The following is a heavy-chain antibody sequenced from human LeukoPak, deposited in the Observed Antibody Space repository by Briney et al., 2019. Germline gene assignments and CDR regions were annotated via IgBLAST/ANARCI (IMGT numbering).Heavy chain of an antibody. J-gene: IGHJ4*02. CDR2: ISYDGSNK. CDR3: ARDSAAAAFDY. Sequence: PGRSLRLSCAASGFTFSSYGMHWVRQAPGKGLEWVAVISYDGSNKYYADSVKGRFTISRDNSKNTLYLQMNSLRAEDTAVYYCARDSAAAAFDYWGQGTLVTVSS. V-gene: IGHV3-30*03. CDR1: GFTFSSYG. D-gene: IGHD6-13*01.